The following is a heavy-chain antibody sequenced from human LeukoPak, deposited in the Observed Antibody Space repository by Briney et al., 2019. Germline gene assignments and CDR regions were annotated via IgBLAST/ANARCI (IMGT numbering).Heavy chain of an antibody. CDR3: ARVRVATDDY. V-gene: IGHV3-21*01. CDR2: ISSSSGYI. J-gene: IGHJ4*02. Sequence: SGGSLRLSCAASGFTFSSYSMNWVRQAPGKGLEWVSSISSSSGYIYYADSVKGRFTISRDNAKNSLFLQMNSLRAEDSAVYFCARVRVATDDYWGQGTLVTVSS. CDR1: GFTFSSYS. D-gene: IGHD4-23*01.